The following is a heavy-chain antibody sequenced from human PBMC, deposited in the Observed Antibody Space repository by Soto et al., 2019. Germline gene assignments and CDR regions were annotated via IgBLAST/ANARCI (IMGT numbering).Heavy chain of an antibody. CDR1: GGSISSSYW. J-gene: IGHJ6*02. CDR3: ARVSGSYYYGMDV. V-gene: IGHV4-4*02. Sequence: QVQLQESGPGLVKPSGTLSLTCAVSGGSISSSYWWSWVRQPPGKGLEWIGELYHSGSTNYNTSLKSRVTISVDKSKNQFSLKVTSVTAADTAVYYCARVSGSYYYGMDVWGQGTTVTVSS. CDR2: LYHSGST.